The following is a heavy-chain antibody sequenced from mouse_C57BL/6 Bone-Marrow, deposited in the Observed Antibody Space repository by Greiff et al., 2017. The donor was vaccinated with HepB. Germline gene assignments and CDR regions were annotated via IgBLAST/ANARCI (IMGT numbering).Heavy chain of an antibody. V-gene: IGHV3-1*01. CDR2: ISYSGST. J-gene: IGHJ2*01. CDR1: GYSITSGYD. D-gene: IGHD2-3*01. CDR3: AGRGYDGYYFDY. Sequence: EVKLEESGPGMVKPSQSLSLTCTVTGYSITSGYDWHWIRHFPGNKLEWMGYISYSGSTNYNPSLKSRISITHDTSKNHFFLKLNSVTTENTATYYCAGRGYDGYYFDYWGQGTTLTVSS.